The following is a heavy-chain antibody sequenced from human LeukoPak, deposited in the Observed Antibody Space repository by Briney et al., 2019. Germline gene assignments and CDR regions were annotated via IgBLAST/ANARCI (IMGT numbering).Heavy chain of an antibody. CDR1: GYTLTELS. CDR2: FDPEDGET. V-gene: IGHV1-24*01. J-gene: IGHJ5*02. CDR3: ATSYSSSWSWFDP. D-gene: IGHD6-13*01. Sequence: ASVKVSCKVSGYTLTELSMHWVRQAPGKGLEWMGGFDPEDGETIHAQKFQGRVTMTEDTSTDTAYMDLNSLRSEDTAVYYRATSYSSSWSWFDPWGQGTLVTVSS.